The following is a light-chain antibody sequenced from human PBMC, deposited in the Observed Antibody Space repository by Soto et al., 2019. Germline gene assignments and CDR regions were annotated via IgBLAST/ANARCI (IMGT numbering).Light chain of an antibody. CDR3: SSYAGSNNFEV. V-gene: IGLV2-8*01. CDR1: SSDVGGYNY. J-gene: IGLJ2*01. CDR2: EVS. Sequence: QSALTQRPFASGSPGQSITISCTGTSSDVGGYNYVSWYQQHPGKAPKLMIYEVSKRPSGVPDRFSGSKSGNTASLTVSGLQAEDEADYYCSSYAGSNNFEVFGGGTKLTVL.